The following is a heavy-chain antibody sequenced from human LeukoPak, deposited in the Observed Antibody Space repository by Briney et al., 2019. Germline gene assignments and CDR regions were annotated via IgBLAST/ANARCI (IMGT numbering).Heavy chain of an antibody. V-gene: IGHV4-59*01. Sequence: SETLSLTCTVSGGSISSYYWSWIRQPPGKGLEWIGYIYYSGSTNYNPSLKSRVTISVDTSKNQFSLKLSSVTAADTAVYYYARDFRGSVDAFDIWGQGTMVAVSS. CDR3: ARDFRGSVDAFDI. CDR1: GGSISSYY. CDR2: IYYSGST. J-gene: IGHJ3*02.